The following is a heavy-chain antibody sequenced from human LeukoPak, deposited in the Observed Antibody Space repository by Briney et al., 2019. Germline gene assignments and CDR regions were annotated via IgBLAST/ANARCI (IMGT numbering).Heavy chain of an antibody. CDR3: ARALYYYDSRSYDDFDY. Sequence: EASVKVSCKASGYSLTRYYMHWVRQAPGQGLEWMGIMNPSGTSTNYAQKFQGRVIMTGGTSTSTVYMELRSLRSDDTAVYYCARALYYYDSRSYDDFDYWGQGTLVTVSS. CDR1: GYSLTRYY. CDR2: MNPSGTST. D-gene: IGHD3-22*01. J-gene: IGHJ4*02. V-gene: IGHV1-46*01.